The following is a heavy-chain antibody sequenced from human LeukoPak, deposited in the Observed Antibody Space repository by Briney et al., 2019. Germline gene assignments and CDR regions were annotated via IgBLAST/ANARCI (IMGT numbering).Heavy chain of an antibody. V-gene: IGHV3-7*01. Sequence: PGGSLRLSCEASGFTFSSYWMSWVRQAPGKGLEWVANIKQDGSDKYYVDSLKGRFTVSRDNAKNSLYLQINSLRVGDTAVYYCARDLGYCSNTSCYSGVCDYWGQGTLVTVSS. CDR2: IKQDGSDK. J-gene: IGHJ4*02. D-gene: IGHD2-2*01. CDR3: ARDLGYCSNTSCYSGVCDY. CDR1: GFTFSSYW.